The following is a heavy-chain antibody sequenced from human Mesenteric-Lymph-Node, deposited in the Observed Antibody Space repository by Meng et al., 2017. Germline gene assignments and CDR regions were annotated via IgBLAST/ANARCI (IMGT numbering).Heavy chain of an antibody. CDR2: MNPTSGNT. J-gene: IGHJ4*02. D-gene: IGHD2-15*01. CDR1: GYTFTSYE. Sequence: QVRLGQSGAVVKKPGDSVKVSCKASGYTFTSYEINWVRQATGQGLEWMGWMNPTSGNTGYAQKFQGRVTMTRNTSISTAYMELSSLRSEDTAVYYCARGVAYCSGGSCYLYYFDYWGQGTLVTVSS. CDR3: ARGVAYCSGGSCYLYYFDY. V-gene: IGHV1-8*01.